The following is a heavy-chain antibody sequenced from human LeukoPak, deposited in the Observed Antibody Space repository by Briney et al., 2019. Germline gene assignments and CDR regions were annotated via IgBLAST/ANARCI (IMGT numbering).Heavy chain of an antibody. CDR3: ARQLVVSGYYGMDV. CDR2: MDPKSGET. J-gene: IGHJ6*02. Sequence: ASVKVSCKASGYTFTDYYIHWVRQAPGQGLEWMGWMDPKSGETNHAQRFQGRVIMTRDTSITTAYMELSRLRSDDTAVYYCARQLVVSGYYGMDVWGQGTTVTVSS. CDR1: GYTFTDYY. V-gene: IGHV1-2*02. D-gene: IGHD6-13*01.